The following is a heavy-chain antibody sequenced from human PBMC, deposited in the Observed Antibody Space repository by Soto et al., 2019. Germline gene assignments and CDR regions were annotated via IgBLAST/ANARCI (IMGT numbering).Heavy chain of an antibody. J-gene: IGHJ6*04. CDR3: ARYSNNWFQTEGMDV. D-gene: IGHD6-13*01. V-gene: IGHV4-4*07. CDR2: IDTSGNT. Sequence: SETLSLTCTVSVDSITTYYWSWIRQPSGKGLEWVGRIDTSGNTNYNPSLRSRVTMSVDTSTKQFSLKLTSVTAADTAVYYCARYSNNWFQTEGMDVGAKGTTVT. CDR1: VDSITTYY.